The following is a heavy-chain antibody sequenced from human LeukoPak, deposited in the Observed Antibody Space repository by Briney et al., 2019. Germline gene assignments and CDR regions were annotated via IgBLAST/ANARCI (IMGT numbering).Heavy chain of an antibody. V-gene: IGHV3-74*01. CDR3: ARGPIVTTVVHVF. CDR1: GFTFSSYW. Sequence: GGSLRLSCAASGFTFSSYWMHWVRQVPGKGLVWVSHINTDGGSTSYADSVKGRFTISRDNAKNTVYLQMNSLRAEDTAVYYCARGPIVTTVVHVFWGQGTLVTVSS. J-gene: IGHJ4*02. D-gene: IGHD4-23*01. CDR2: INTDGGST.